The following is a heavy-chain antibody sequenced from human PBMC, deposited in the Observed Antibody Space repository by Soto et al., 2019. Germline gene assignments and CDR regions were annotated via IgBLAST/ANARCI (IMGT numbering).Heavy chain of an antibody. V-gene: IGHV3-49*04. J-gene: IGHJ4*02. D-gene: IGHD3-22*01. Sequence: GGSLRLSCAASGFTFSSYSMNWVRQAPGKGLEWVAFIRAKAFGATAEYAASVKDRFTVSRDDSKSIAYLQMTSLKVEDTAMYFCTRDWNYYFESTAPRGYWGQGTQVTVSS. CDR3: TRDWNYYFESTAPRGY. CDR2: IRAKAFGATA. CDR1: GFTFSSYS.